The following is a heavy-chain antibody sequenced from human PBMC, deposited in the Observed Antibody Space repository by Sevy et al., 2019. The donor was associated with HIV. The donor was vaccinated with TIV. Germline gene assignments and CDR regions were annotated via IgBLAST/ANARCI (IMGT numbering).Heavy chain of an antibody. J-gene: IGHJ4*02. CDR1: GFTFSSYS. CDR3: AREGGGFSGREVDY. CDR2: ISSSSSTI. D-gene: IGHD6-19*01. V-gene: IGHV3-48*02. Sequence: GGSLRLSCAASGFTFSSYSMIWVRQAPGKGLEWVSYISSSSSTIYYADSVKGRFTISRDNAKNSLYLQMNSLRDEDTAVYYCAREGGGFSGREVDYWGQGTLVTVSS.